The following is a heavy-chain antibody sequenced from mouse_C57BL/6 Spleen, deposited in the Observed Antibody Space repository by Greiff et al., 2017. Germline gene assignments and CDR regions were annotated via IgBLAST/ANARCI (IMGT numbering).Heavy chain of an antibody. J-gene: IGHJ1*03. CDR3: ARDYYSNPRYFDV. D-gene: IGHD2-5*01. V-gene: IGHV5-17*01. CDR1: GFTFSDYG. CDR2: ISSGSSTI. Sequence: DVQLVESGGGLVKPGGSLKLSCAASGFTFSDYGMHWVRQAPEKGLEWVAYISSGSSTIYYADTVKGRFTISRDNAKNTLFLQMTSLRSEDTAMYYCARDYYSNPRYFDVWGTGTTVTVSS.